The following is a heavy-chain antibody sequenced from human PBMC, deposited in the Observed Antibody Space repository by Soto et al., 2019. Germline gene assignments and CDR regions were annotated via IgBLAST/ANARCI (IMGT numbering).Heavy chain of an antibody. CDR1: GYTFTSYA. CDR3: ARVTAARDAFDI. J-gene: IGHJ3*02. V-gene: IGHV1-3*01. Sequence: ASVKVSCKASGYTFTSYAMHWVRQAPGQRLEWMGWINAGNGNTKYSQKFQGRVTITRDTSASTAYIELRSLRSDDTAVYYCARVTAARDAFDIWGQGTMVTVSS. D-gene: IGHD6-6*01. CDR2: INAGNGNT.